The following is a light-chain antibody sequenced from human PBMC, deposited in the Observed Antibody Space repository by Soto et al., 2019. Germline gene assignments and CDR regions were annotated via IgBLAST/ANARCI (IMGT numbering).Light chain of an antibody. CDR3: AAWDDRLSGHYV. CDR2: SNN. CDR1: SSNIGSNY. J-gene: IGLJ1*01. V-gene: IGLV1-47*02. Sequence: QSVLTQPPSASGTPGQRVTISCSGSSSNIGSNYIYWYQQLPGTAPKLLFYSNNQRPSGVPDRFSGSKSGTSATLAISGLRSEDEADYYCAAWDDRLSGHYVFGTGTKLTVL.